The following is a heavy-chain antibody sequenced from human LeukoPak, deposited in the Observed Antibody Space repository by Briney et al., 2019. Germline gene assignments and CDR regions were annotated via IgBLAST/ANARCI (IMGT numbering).Heavy chain of an antibody. J-gene: IGHJ4*02. Sequence: GGSLRLSCAASGFTFSSYSMNWVRQAPGKGLEWVSYISSSSSTIYYADSVKGRFTISRDNAKNSLYLQMNSLRAEDTAVYYCAGVYYDFWSDWGQGTLVTVSS. D-gene: IGHD3-3*01. CDR1: GFTFSSYS. CDR3: AGVYYDFWSD. CDR2: ISSSSSTI. V-gene: IGHV3-48*04.